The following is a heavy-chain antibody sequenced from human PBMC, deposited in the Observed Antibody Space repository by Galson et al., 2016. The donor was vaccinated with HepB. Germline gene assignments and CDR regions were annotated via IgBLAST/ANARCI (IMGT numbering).Heavy chain of an antibody. D-gene: IGHD3-10*01. CDR1: GFPFSSYA. CDR3: AKVANRGVYYFDY. V-gene: IGHV3-23*01. J-gene: IGHJ4*02. CDR2: ISGRGVDT. Sequence: SLRLSCAASGFPFSSYAMSWVRQAPGKGLEWVSAISGRGVDTYYADFVKGRFTVSRDNSNNTVYLQMNSLRAEDTALYYFAKVANRGVYYFDYWGQGTLGTVSS.